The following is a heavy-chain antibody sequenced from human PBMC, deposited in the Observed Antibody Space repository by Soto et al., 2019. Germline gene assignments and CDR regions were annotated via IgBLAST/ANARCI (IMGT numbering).Heavy chain of an antibody. CDR1: GGSFSGYY. V-gene: IGHV4-34*01. D-gene: IGHD3-10*01. Sequence: PSETLSLTCAVYGGSFSGYYWSWIRQPPGKGLEWIGEINHSGSTNYNPSLKSRVTISVDTSKNQLSLKLSSVTAADTAVYYCARVWLGELLSLDYWGPGTLLTVSS. CDR3: ARVWLGELLSLDY. CDR2: INHSGST. J-gene: IGHJ4*02.